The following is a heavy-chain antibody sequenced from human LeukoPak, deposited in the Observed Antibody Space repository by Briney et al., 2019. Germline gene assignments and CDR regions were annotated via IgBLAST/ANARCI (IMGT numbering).Heavy chain of an antibody. V-gene: IGHV3-23*01. CDR1: GFTFSSYA. CDR2: FSGSGGST. CDR3: AKGRFRGVITDGGY. D-gene: IGHD3-10*01. J-gene: IGHJ4*02. Sequence: GGSLRLSCEASGFTFSSYAMSWVRQAPGKGLEWVSGFSGSGGSTYYADSVKGRFTISRDNSKNTLYLQMNSLRAEDTAVYYCAKGRFRGVITDGGYWGQGTLVTVSS.